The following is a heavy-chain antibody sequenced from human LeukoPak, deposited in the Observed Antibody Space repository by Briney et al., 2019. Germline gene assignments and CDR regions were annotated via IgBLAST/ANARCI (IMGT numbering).Heavy chain of an antibody. J-gene: IGHJ5*02. CDR2: IYPGDSDT. CDR1: GYSVTSYW. V-gene: IGHV5-51*01. D-gene: IGHD5-18*01. Sequence: GESLQISCKGSGYSVTSYWIGWGRQMPGKGVGWMGIIYPGDSDTRYSPSYQGQVNTSADKSISTAYLQWSSLSASETAMYYWATGVLGYSVLDPWSQGTLVTVSS. CDR3: ATGVLGYSVLDP.